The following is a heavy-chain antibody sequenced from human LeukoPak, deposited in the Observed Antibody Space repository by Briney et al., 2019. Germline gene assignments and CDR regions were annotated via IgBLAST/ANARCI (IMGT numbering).Heavy chain of an antibody. Sequence: GGSLRLSCAASGFTFSSYGMHWVRQAPGKGLEWVAFIRYDGSNKYYAESVKGRFTISRENSKNTLYLQMNSLRAEDTAVYYCAKETSLAGYHAEYFQHWGQGTLVTVSS. D-gene: IGHD3-9*01. CDR1: GFTFSSYG. V-gene: IGHV3-30*02. CDR3: AKETSLAGYHAEYFQH. CDR2: IRYDGSNK. J-gene: IGHJ1*01.